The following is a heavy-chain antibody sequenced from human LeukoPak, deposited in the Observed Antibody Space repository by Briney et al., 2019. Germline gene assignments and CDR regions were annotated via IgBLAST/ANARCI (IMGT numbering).Heavy chain of an antibody. CDR3: ARDWELDTAMVRYFDY. V-gene: IGHV4-34*01. D-gene: IGHD5-18*01. CDR2: INHSGST. J-gene: IGHJ4*02. CDR1: GGSFSGYY. Sequence: PSETLSLTCAVYGGSFSGYYWSWIRQPPGKGLEWIGEINHSGSTNYNPSLKSRVTISVDTSKNQFSLKLSSVTAADTAVYYCARDWELDTAMVRYFDYWGQGTLVTVSS.